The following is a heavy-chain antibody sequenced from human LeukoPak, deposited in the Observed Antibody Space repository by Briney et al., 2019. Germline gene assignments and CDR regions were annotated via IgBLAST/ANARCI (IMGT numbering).Heavy chain of an antibody. Sequence: GGSLRLSCAASGFTVSNNYMNWVRQAPGKGLEWVSLIYSGGDTHYADSVKGRFTISRDSSKNTLYLQMNSLRAEDTAVYYCARDPPAVRTNTYAWGQGTLVAVSS. D-gene: IGHD4/OR15-4a*01. CDR1: GFTVSNNY. V-gene: IGHV3-66*01. CDR2: IYSGGDT. J-gene: IGHJ5*02. CDR3: ARDPPAVRTNTYA.